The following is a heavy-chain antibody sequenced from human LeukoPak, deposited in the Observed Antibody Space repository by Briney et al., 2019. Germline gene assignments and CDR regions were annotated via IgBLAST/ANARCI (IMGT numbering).Heavy chain of an antibody. Sequence: PGGSLRLSCAASGFTFSSYGMHWVRQAPGKGLEWVAFIRYDGSNKYYADSVKGRFTISRDNSKNTLYLQMNSLRAEDTAVYYCAKVIGYSYGPADYWGQGTLVTVSS. CDR1: GFTFSSYG. CDR3: AKVIGYSYGPADY. D-gene: IGHD5-18*01. CDR2: IRYDGSNK. V-gene: IGHV3-30*02. J-gene: IGHJ4*02.